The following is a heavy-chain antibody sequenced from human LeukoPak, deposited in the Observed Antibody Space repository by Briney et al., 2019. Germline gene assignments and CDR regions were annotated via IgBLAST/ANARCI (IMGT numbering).Heavy chain of an antibody. Sequence: SETLSLTCTVSGGSINSYYWSWIRQPPGKGLEWIGYIYYSGSTNYNPSHKSRVTLSIDTSKNQFSLRLSSVTAADTAVYYCARLSELPWAWFDPWGQGSLVTVSS. CDR3: ARLSELPWAWFDP. V-gene: IGHV4-59*01. D-gene: IGHD2-15*01. CDR2: IYYSGST. J-gene: IGHJ5*02. CDR1: GGSINSYY.